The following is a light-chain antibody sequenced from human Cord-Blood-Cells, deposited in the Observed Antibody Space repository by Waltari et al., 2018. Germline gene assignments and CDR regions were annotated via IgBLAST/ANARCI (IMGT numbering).Light chain of an antibody. CDR2: EGS. CDR1: SSDVGGYNL. Sequence: QSALTQPASVSGSPGQSITISCTGTSSDVGGYNLVSWYQQHPGKAPQLMIYEGSKRPSGVSNRFSGSKSGNTASLTISGLQAEDEADYYCCSYAGSSNVVFGGGTKLTVL. J-gene: IGLJ2*01. CDR3: CSYAGSSNVV. V-gene: IGLV2-23*01.